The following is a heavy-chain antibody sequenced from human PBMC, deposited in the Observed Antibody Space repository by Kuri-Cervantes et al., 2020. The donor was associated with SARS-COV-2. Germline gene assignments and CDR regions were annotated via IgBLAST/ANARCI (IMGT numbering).Heavy chain of an antibody. D-gene: IGHD3-22*01. V-gene: IGHV3-23*01. CDR1: GFTFSSYA. CDR2: ISGSGGST. CDR3: AKGTRSSGYYCGLDF. Sequence: GESLKISCAASGFTFSSYAMSWVRQASGKGLEWVSTISGSGGSTYYADSVKGRFTISRDNSKNTLYLQMNSLRADDTAVYYCAKGTRSSGYYCGLDFWGQGTLVTVSS. J-gene: IGHJ4*02.